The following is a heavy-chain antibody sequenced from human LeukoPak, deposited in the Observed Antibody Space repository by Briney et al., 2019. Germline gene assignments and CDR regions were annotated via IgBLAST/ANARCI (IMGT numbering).Heavy chain of an antibody. CDR2: ISYDGSNK. D-gene: IGHD2-15*01. J-gene: IGHJ4*02. CDR1: GFTFSSYA. V-gene: IGHV3-30-3*01. CDR3: ATSNIVVVVTAPLDY. Sequence: PGRSLRLSCAASGFTFSSYAMHWVRQAPGKGLEWVAVISYDGSNKYYADSVKGRFTISRDNSKNTLYLQMNSLRAEDTAVYYCATSNIVVVVTAPLDYWGQGTLVTVSS.